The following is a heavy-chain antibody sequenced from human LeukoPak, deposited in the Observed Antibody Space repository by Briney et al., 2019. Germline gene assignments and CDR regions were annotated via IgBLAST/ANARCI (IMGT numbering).Heavy chain of an antibody. Sequence: GGSLRLSCAASGFTFSSYSMNCVRQAPGKGLEWVSSISSSSSYIYYADSVKGRFTISRDNAKNSLYLQMNSLRAEDTAVYYCARDRRFHYDILTGYHDYWGQGTPVTVSS. CDR3: ARDRRFHYDILTGYHDY. J-gene: IGHJ4*02. CDR2: ISSSSSYI. CDR1: GFTFSSYS. D-gene: IGHD3-9*01. V-gene: IGHV3-21*01.